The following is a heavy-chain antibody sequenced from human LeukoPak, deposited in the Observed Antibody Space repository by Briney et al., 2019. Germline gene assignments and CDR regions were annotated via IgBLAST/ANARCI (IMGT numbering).Heavy chain of an antibody. CDR1: GLTFSSYA. CDR2: ITSSGDGT. D-gene: IGHD3-22*01. V-gene: IGHV3-23*01. CDR3: AKDRPNYYGSNGHYYRRDGDY. J-gene: IGHJ4*02. Sequence: GGSLRLSCAASGLTFSSYAMSWVRQAPGKGLEWVSSITSSGDGTYYADSVKGRFTISRDNSENMLYLQMNSLRVEDTAVYFCAKDRPNYYGSNGHYYRRDGDYWGQGTLVTVSS.